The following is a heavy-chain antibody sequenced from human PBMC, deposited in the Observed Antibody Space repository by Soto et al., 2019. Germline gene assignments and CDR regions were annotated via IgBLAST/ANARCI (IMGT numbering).Heavy chain of an antibody. D-gene: IGHD4-17*01. CDR2: IYYSGST. CDR1: GGSISSGGYY. V-gene: IGHV4-31*03. J-gene: IGHJ4*02. CDR3: AGEVLVGDYRRYYFDY. Sequence: SETLSLTCTVSGGSISSGGYYWSWIRQHPGKGLEWIGYIYYSGSTYYNPSLKSRVTISVDTSKNQFSLKLSSVTAADTAVYYCAGEVLVGDYRRYYFDYWGQGTLVTVSS.